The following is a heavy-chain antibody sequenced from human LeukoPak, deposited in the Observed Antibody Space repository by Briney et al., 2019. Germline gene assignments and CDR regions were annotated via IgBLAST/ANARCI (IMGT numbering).Heavy chain of an antibody. D-gene: IGHD3-3*01. Sequence: GASVKVSCKASGYTFTSYDINWVRQATGQGLEWMGWMNPNSGNTGYAQKFQGRVTMTRNTSISTAYMELSSLRSEDTAVYYCARAYYDFWSGYYPFDYWGQGTLVTVSS. CDR1: GYTFTSYD. V-gene: IGHV1-8*01. CDR2: MNPNSGNT. CDR3: ARAYYDFWSGYYPFDY. J-gene: IGHJ4*02.